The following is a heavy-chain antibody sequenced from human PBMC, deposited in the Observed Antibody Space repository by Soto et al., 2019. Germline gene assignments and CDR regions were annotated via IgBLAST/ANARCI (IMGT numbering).Heavy chain of an antibody. J-gene: IGHJ6*02. V-gene: IGHV3-30-3*01. Sequence: QVQLVESGGGVVQPGRSLRLSCAASGFTFSSYAMHWVRQAPGKGLEWVAVISYDGSNKYYADSVKGRFTISRDNSKNTLYLQMNSLRAEDTAVYYCARGLAVAGYYGTDVRGQGTTVTVSS. D-gene: IGHD6-19*01. CDR1: GFTFSSYA. CDR3: ARGLAVAGYYGTDV. CDR2: ISYDGSNK.